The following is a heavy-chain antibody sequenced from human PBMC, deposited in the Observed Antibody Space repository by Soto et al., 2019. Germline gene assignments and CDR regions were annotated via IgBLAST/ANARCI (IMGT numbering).Heavy chain of an antibody. J-gene: IGHJ4*02. CDR3: AREIRGAIGPLDY. CDR1: GFTFSAYS. V-gene: IGHV3-30*09. D-gene: IGHD2-21*01. CDR2: VSYDGSLK. Sequence: LRLSCAASGFTFSAYSINWVRQSPGKGLEWVAVVSYDGSLKFYADSVKGRFAISRDNSMNTVYLQMNSLSPDDTAVYYCAREIRGAIGPLDYWGQGTLVTVSS.